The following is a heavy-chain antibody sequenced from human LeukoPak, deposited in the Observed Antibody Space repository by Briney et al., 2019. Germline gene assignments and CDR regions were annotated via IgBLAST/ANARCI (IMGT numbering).Heavy chain of an antibody. V-gene: IGHV3-23*01. CDR3: AKDPTRDDY. CDR2: ISGSGGST. D-gene: IGHD5-12*01. J-gene: IGHJ4*02. Sequence: GGSLRLSCAASGFTFSTYAMSWVRQAPGKGLEWVSGISGSGGSTYYADSVKGRLTISRDNSKNTLYLQMNSLRAEDTAVYYCAKDPTRDDYWGQGTLVTVSS. CDR1: GFTFSTYA.